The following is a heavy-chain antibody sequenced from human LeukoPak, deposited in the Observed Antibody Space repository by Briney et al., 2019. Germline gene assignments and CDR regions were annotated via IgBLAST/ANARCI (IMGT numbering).Heavy chain of an antibody. CDR3: ARGLWAGSYFDY. Sequence: SETLSLTCTVSGGSISSFYWSWIRQPPGKGLEWIGSIYYSGSTYYNPSLKSRVTISVDKSKNQFSLKLSSVTAADTAVYFCARGLWAGSYFDYWGQGTLVTVSS. V-gene: IGHV4-59*12. CDR1: GGSISSFY. CDR2: IYYSGST. J-gene: IGHJ4*02. D-gene: IGHD3-10*02.